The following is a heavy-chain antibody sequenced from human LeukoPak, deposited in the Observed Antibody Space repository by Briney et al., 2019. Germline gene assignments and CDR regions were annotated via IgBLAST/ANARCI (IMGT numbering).Heavy chain of an antibody. CDR3: ARGLEALRWFGEYTSSFDP. CDR2: MNPNSGNT. D-gene: IGHD3-10*01. CDR1: GYTFTSYD. V-gene: IGHV1-8*01. Sequence: ASVTVSCKASGYTFTSYDINWVRQAPGPGLEWMGWMNPNSGNTGYAQKFQGRVTMTRNTSISTAYMELSSLRSEDTAVYYCARGLEALRWFGEYTSSFDPWGQGTLVTVSS. J-gene: IGHJ5*02.